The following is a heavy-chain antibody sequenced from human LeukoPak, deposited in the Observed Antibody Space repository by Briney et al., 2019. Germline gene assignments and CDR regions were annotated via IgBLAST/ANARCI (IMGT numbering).Heavy chain of an antibody. D-gene: IGHD3-10*01. Sequence: GGSLRLSCAASGFTFSSYAMSWVRQAPGKGLEWVSAISGSGGSTYYADSVKGRFTISRDNSKNTLYLQMNRLRAEDTAVYYCAKDGSPVLLWFGELYPSDAFDIWGQGTMVTVSS. CDR1: GFTFSSYA. CDR3: AKDGSPVLLWFGELYPSDAFDI. J-gene: IGHJ3*02. V-gene: IGHV3-23*01. CDR2: ISGSGGST.